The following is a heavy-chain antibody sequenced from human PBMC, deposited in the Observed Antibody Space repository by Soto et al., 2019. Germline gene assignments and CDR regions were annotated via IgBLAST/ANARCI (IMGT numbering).Heavy chain of an antibody. CDR2: MCWNDDK. CDR3: AHRRYGYSSSWPDPTRLDFGY. Sequence: SCPTLVNPTQTLTLTCTFSGCSLSTSGVGXGWIRQPPGKALEWLALMCWNDDKRYSPSLKSRLTITTDTSKNQVVLTMTNMEPVDTATYYCAHRRYGYSSSWPDPTRLDFGYWGQRTLVTVPS. J-gene: IGHJ4*02. V-gene: IGHV2-5*01. D-gene: IGHD6-13*01. CDR1: GCSLSTSGVG.